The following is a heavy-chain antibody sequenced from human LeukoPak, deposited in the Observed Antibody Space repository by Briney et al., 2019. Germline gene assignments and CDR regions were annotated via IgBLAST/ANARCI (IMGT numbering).Heavy chain of an antibody. J-gene: IGHJ4*02. CDR3: ARGVGLWFGETPGWVDY. CDR1: GYTFTSYA. Sequence: ASVKVSCKASGYTFTSYAMHWVRQAPGQRLEWMGWINAGNGNTKYSQKFQGRVTITRVTSASTAYMELSSLRSEDTAVYYCARGVGLWFGETPGWVDYWGQGTLVTVSS. D-gene: IGHD3-10*01. V-gene: IGHV1-3*01. CDR2: INAGNGNT.